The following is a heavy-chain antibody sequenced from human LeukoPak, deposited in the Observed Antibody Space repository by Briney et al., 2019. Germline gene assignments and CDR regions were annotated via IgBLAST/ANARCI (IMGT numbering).Heavy chain of an antibody. V-gene: IGHV4-39*07. D-gene: IGHD3-10*01. CDR2: IYYSGST. CDR1: GGSISSSSYY. Sequence: SETLSLTCTVSGGSISSSSYYWGWIRQPPGKGLEWIGSIYYSGSTYYNPSLESRVTISVDKSKNQFSLKLSSVTAADTAVYYYASFRWFGEAYFDYWGQGTLVTVSS. CDR3: ASFRWFGEAYFDY. J-gene: IGHJ4*02.